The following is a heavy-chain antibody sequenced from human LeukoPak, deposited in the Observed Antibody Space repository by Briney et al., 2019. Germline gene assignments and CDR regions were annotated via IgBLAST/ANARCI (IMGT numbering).Heavy chain of an antibody. CDR3: AGRIAVAEEDAFDI. CDR1: GYSFTSYW. V-gene: IGHV5-51*01. Sequence: KDGESLKISCKGSGYSFTSYWIGWVRQMPGKGLEWMGIIYPGDSDTRYSPSFQGQVTISANKSISTAYLQWSSLKASDTAMYYCAGRIAVAEEDAFDIWGQGTMVTVSS. D-gene: IGHD6-19*01. J-gene: IGHJ3*02. CDR2: IYPGDSDT.